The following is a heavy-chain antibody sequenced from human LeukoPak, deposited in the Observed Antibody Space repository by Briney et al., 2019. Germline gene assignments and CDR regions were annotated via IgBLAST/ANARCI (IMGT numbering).Heavy chain of an antibody. CDR2: IRNKANGGTT. CDR1: GFTFSDYA. V-gene: IGHV3-49*04. CDR3: SRFYSSGWASGAFDI. D-gene: IGHD3-22*01. J-gene: IGHJ3*02. Sequence: GGSLRLSCTTSGFTFSDYAVSWVRQAPGKGLEWIGFIRNKANGGTTEYAASVKGRFTISRDDSKTIAHLQMSSLRTEDTAVYYCSRFYSSGWASGAFDIWGQGTMVTVSS.